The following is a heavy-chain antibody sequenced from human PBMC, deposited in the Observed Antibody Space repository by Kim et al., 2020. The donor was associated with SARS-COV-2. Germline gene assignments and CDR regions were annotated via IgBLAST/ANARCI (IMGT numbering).Heavy chain of an antibody. D-gene: IGHD6-19*01. CDR1: GYTFISYT. CDR2: INAGIGNT. CDR3: AREVVAGTLYFDL. Sequence: ASVKVSCKASGYTFISYTMHWVRQAPGQRLEWLGWINAGIGNTKYSQKFQGRVTFTRDTSASTAYMGLSSLRSEDTAVYYCAREVVAGTLYFDLWGRGTLVTVSS. J-gene: IGHJ2*01. V-gene: IGHV1-3*01.